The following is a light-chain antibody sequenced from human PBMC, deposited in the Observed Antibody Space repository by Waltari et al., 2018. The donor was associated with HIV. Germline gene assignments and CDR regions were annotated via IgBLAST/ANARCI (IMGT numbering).Light chain of an antibody. CDR3: QQYYDYPRT. J-gene: IGKJ1*01. CDR2: TAS. Sequence: AIRMTQSPSSFSASTGDKVTITCRASQDVITYLAWYQQKPGKAPKLLIYTASTLQSGVPSRFSGSGSGTDFTLTINCLQSEDFATYYCQQYYDYPRTFGQGTKVEIK. CDR1: QDVITY. V-gene: IGKV1-8*01.